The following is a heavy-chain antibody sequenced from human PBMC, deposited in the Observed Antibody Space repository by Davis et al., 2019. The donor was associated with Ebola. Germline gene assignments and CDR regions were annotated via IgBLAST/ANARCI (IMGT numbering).Heavy chain of an antibody. D-gene: IGHD2-2*02. CDR2: ISAYNGNT. J-gene: IGHJ6*02. CDR3: ARDQYCSSTSCYIGGMDV. CDR1: GGTFSSYG. V-gene: IGHV1-18*01. Sequence: ASVKVSCKASGGTFSSYGISWVRQAPGQGLEWMGWISAYNGNTNYAQKLQGRVTMTTDTSTSTAYMELSRLRSDDTAVYYCARDQYCSSTSCYIGGMDVWGQGTTVTVSS.